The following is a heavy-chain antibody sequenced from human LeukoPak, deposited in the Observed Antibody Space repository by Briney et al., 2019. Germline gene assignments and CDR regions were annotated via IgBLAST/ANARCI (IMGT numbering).Heavy chain of an antibody. J-gene: IGHJ4*02. Sequence: PSGTLSLTCTVSGGSVSSSGYYWSWIRQPPGKGLEWIGYIYYSGSTYYNPSLKSRVTISVDTSKNQFSLKLSSVTAADTAVYYCARGYCSSTSCQFDYWGQGTLVTVSS. V-gene: IGHV4-30-4*08. CDR3: ARGYCSSTSCQFDY. CDR2: IYYSGST. CDR1: GGSVSSSGYY. D-gene: IGHD2-2*01.